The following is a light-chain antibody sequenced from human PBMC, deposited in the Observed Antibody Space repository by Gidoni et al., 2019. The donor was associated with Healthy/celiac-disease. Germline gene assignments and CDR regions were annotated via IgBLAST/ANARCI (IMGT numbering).Light chain of an antibody. Sequence: QSALTQPPSASGSPAQSVTISCTGTSSDVGGYTYVSWYQQHPGTAPILMIYEVSKRPTGVPDRFSGSKSGNTASLTVSGLQAEDEADYCCSSYAGSNNLVFGGGTKLTVL. V-gene: IGLV2-8*01. CDR3: SSYAGSNNLV. CDR1: SSDVGGYTY. CDR2: EVS. J-gene: IGLJ3*02.